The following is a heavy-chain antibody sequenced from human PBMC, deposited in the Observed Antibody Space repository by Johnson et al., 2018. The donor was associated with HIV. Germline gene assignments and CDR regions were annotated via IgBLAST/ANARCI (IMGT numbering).Heavy chain of an antibody. CDR1: GFTFSSYG. V-gene: IGHV3-30*19. J-gene: IGHJ3*02. CDR3: AKDGKIEFALDM. CDR2: ITYEGRNK. D-gene: IGHD1-1*01. Sequence: QVQLVESGGGVVQPGGSLRLSCAASGFTFSSYGMHWVRQAPGKGLEWVAVITYEGRNKYYADSVKGGFTISRDNSKNTLYLQMNSLRAEDTALYYCAKDGKIEFALDMWGQGTMVTVSS.